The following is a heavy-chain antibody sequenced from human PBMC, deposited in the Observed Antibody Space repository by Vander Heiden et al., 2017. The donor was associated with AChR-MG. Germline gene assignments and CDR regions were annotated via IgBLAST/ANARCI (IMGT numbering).Heavy chain of an antibody. CDR3: AKDRNWNDAYYYYYMDV. CDR2: ISGSGGST. CDR1: GFTFSSYA. Sequence: EVQLLESGGGLVQPGGSLRLSCAPSGFTFSSYAMSWVRQAPGKGLEWVSAISGSGGSTYYADSVKGRFTISRDNSKNTLYLQMNSLRAEDTAVYYCAKDRNWNDAYYYYYMDVWGKGTTVTVSS. J-gene: IGHJ6*03. V-gene: IGHV3-23*01. D-gene: IGHD1-20*01.